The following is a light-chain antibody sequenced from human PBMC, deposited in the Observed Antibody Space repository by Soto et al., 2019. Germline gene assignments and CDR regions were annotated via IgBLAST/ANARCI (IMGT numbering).Light chain of an antibody. J-gene: IGKJ1*01. V-gene: IGKV1-5*03. CDR2: KAS. CDR1: QSISSW. CDR3: QQYNSYSRT. Sequence: DIQMTQSPSTLSASVGDRVTITCRASQSISSWLAWYQQKPGKAPKLLIYKASSLESGVPSRFSGSGSGTXXXLTISSLQPDDFATYYCQQYNSYSRTFGQGTKVEIK.